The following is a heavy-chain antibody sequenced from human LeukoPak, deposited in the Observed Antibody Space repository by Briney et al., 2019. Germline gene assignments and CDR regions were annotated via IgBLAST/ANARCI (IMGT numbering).Heavy chain of an antibody. Sequence: GASVTVSCKASGYTFTSYGISWVRQAPGQGLEWMGWISAYNGNTNYAQKLQGRVTMTTDTSTSTAYMELRSLRSDDTAVYYCARDRALLWFGELSTLFDYWGQGTLVTVSS. V-gene: IGHV1-18*01. CDR1: GYTFTSYG. CDR3: ARDRALLWFGELSTLFDY. CDR2: ISAYNGNT. J-gene: IGHJ4*02. D-gene: IGHD3-10*01.